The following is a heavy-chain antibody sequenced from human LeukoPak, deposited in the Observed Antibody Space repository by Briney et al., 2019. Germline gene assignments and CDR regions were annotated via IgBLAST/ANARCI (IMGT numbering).Heavy chain of an antibody. CDR3: ARGLPNYYGMDV. CDR2: IYSGGST. CDR1: GFTVSSNY. Sequence: SGGSLRLSCAASGFTVSSNYMSWVRQAPGKGLEWVSVIYSGGSTYYADSVKGRFTISRDNAKNTVYLQMNSLRTEDTAVYYCARGLPNYYGMDVWGQGTTVTVSS. V-gene: IGHV3-66*01. J-gene: IGHJ6*02.